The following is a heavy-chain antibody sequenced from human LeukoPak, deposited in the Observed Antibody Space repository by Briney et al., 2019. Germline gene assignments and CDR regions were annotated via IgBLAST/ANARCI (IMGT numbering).Heavy chain of an antibody. V-gene: IGHV4-59*08. CDR3: ARISIHYDILTGSSDAFDI. Sequence: SETLSLTCTVSGGSISSYYWSWIRQPPGKGLEWIGYIYYSGSTNYNPSLKSRVTISVDTSKNQFSLKLSSVTAADTAVHYCARISIHYDILTGSSDAFDIWGQGTMVTVSS. J-gene: IGHJ3*02. CDR1: GGSISSYY. D-gene: IGHD3-9*01. CDR2: IYYSGST.